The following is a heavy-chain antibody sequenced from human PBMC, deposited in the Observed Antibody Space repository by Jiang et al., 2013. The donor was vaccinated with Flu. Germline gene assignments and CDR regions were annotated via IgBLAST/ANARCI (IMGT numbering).Heavy chain of an antibody. CDR3: ARRGRPGYYMISNWFDP. D-gene: IGHD3-9*01. V-gene: IGHV4-34*01. Sequence: VLLKPSETLSLTCAVYGGSFSGYYWSWIRQPPGKGLEWIGEINHSGSTNYNPSLKSRVTISVDTSKNQFSLKLSSVTAADTAVYYCARRGRPGYYMISNWFDPGAREPWSPSPQ. CDR2: INHSGST. CDR1: GGSFSGYY. J-gene: IGHJ5*02.